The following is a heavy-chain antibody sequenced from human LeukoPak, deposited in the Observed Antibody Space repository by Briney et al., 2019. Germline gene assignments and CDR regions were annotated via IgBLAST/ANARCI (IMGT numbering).Heavy chain of an antibody. V-gene: IGHV1-46*01. CDR3: AREDREPNDSSGYYGYYGMDV. D-gene: IGHD3-22*01. CDR1: GYTFTSYY. CDR2: INPSGGST. J-gene: IGHJ6*02. Sequence: RASVKVSCKASGYTFTSYYMHWVRQAPGQGLEWMGIINPSGGSTSYAQKFQGRVTMTRDTSTSTVYMELSSLRSEDTAVYYYAREDREPNDSSGYYGYYGMDVWGQGTTVTVSS.